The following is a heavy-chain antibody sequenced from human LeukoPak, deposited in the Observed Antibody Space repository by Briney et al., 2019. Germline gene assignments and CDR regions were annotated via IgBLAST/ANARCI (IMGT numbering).Heavy chain of an antibody. V-gene: IGHV1-69*04. CDR1: GGTFSSYA. Sequence: GASVKVSCKASGGTFSSYAISWVRQATGQGLEWMGRIIPILGIANYAQKFQGRVTITADKSTSTAYMELSSLRSEDTAVYYCARGHTAMAPFDYWGQGTLVTVSS. D-gene: IGHD5-18*01. J-gene: IGHJ4*02. CDR3: ARGHTAMAPFDY. CDR2: IIPILGIA.